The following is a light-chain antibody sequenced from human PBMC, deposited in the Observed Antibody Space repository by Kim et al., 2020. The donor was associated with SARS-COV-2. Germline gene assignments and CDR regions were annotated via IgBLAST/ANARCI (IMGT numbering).Light chain of an antibody. CDR3: QQYNNWTWT. CDR1: QSVSSN. CDR2: GAV. V-gene: IGKV3D-15*01. J-gene: IGKJ1*01. Sequence: EIVMTQSPATLSVSPGERATLSCRASQSVSSNLAWYQQKPGQAPRLLIYGAVSRDSGLPTRFSGSGSGTEFTLTISSLQSEDFAVYYCQQYNNWTWTFGQGTKVDSK.